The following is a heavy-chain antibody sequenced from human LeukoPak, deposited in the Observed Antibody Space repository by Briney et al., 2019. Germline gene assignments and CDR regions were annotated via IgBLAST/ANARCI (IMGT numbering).Heavy chain of an antibody. CDR3: ARDFGTTGWHTFDY. V-gene: IGHV6-1*01. J-gene: IGHJ4*02. CDR1: GDSVPSKNGA. Sequence: SQTLSLTCVVSGDSVPSKNGAWNWIRQSPSRGLEWLERTYYRSKWYNDYAESMEGRMTISQDTSKNQYSLHLNSVTPDDTAVYYRARDFGTTGWHTFDYWGQGTLVTVSS. D-gene: IGHD6-19*01. CDR2: TYYRSKWYN.